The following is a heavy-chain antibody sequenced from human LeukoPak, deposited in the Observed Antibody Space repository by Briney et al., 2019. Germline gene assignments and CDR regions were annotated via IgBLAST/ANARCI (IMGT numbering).Heavy chain of an antibody. D-gene: IGHD1-26*01. J-gene: IGHJ4*02. Sequence: SETLSLTCTVSGGSISSYYWSWIQQPPGKGLEWIGYIYYSGSTNYNPSLKSRVTISIDTSKNQFSLKLSSVTAADTAVYYCARQRGYWDALDYWGQGTLVTVPS. CDR2: IYYSGST. CDR3: ARQRGYWDALDY. CDR1: GGSISSYY. V-gene: IGHV4-59*08.